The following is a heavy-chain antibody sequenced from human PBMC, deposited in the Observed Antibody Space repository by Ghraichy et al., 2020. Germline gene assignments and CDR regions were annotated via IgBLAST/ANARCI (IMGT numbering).Heavy chain of an antibody. D-gene: IGHD3-3*01. J-gene: IGHJ6*02. CDR1: GGSISSHY. V-gene: IGHV4-59*11. Sequence: SETLSLTCTVSGGSISSHYWSWIRQPPGKGLEWIGYIYYNGSTNYNPSLKSRVTISVDTSKNQFSLKLSSLTAADTAVYYCARGLEVYYYYGMDVWGQGTPVTVSS. CDR2: IYYNGST. CDR3: ARGLEVYYYYGMDV.